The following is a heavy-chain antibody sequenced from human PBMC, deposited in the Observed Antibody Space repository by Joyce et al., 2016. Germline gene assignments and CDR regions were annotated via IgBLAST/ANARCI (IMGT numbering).Heavy chain of an antibody. CDR2: IYPGGSNP. CDR1: GYYFISYW. Sequence: EVQLVQSGAELKKPGESLKISCEASGYYFISYWIVWVTQMPGKGMVWMGIIYPGGSNPRYGPSFEGQVTISADKSINTAYLEWSSLKASDTAIYYCVRQVVGDKDYWGQGTLVTVSS. CDR3: VRQVVGDKDY. V-gene: IGHV5-51*01. J-gene: IGHJ4*02. D-gene: IGHD1-26*01.